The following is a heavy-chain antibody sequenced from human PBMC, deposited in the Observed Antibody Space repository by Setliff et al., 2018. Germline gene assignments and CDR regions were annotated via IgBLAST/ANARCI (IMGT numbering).Heavy chain of an antibody. CDR1: GVSLTSGHFY. CDR3: AMDQGVV. D-gene: IGHD2-2*03. Sequence: SETLSLTCSVSGVSLTSGHFYWSWIRQRPGKGLEWIGKIDYRGSTRYNPSLETRVSMSVDTSKNQFSLRLTSVTDADTAVYYCAMDQGVVWGKGTTVTVSS. CDR2: IDYRGST. V-gene: IGHV4-31*03. J-gene: IGHJ6*04.